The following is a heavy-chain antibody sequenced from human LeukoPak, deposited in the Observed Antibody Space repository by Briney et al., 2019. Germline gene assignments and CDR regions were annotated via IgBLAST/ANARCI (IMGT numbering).Heavy chain of an antibody. D-gene: IGHD1-26*01. V-gene: IGHV3-30*02. CDR2: IRYDGSNK. CDR1: GFIFSSYG. CDR3: ARGGSIRFDY. J-gene: IGHJ4*02. Sequence: PGGSLRLSCAASGFIFSSYGVHWVRQAPGRGLEGVAFIRYDGSNKYYADSVEGRFTIYREYSKNTLYAQENTLRVGDTAVYYCARGGSIRFDYWGQGNLVTASS.